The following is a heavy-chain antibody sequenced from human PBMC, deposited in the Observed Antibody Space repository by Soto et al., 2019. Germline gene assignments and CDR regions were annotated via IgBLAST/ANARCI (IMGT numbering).Heavy chain of an antibody. CDR2: ISYDGSNK. Sequence: PGGSLRLSCAASGFNFSSYAMHWVRQAPGKGLEWVAAISYDGSNKYYADSVKGRFTISRDNSKNTLYLQMNSLRAEDTAVYYCARPLWRDDYNWGYFDLWGRGTLVTVSS. CDR1: GFNFSSYA. CDR3: ARPLWRDDYNWGYFDL. V-gene: IGHV3-30-3*01. D-gene: IGHD4-4*01. J-gene: IGHJ2*01.